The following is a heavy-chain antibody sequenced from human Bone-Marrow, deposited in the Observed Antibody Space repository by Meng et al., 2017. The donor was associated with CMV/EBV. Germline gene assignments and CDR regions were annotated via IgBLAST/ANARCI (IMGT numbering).Heavy chain of an antibody. V-gene: IGHV3-20*04. CDR3: ARVRVHYYNSSGYYYFDY. J-gene: IGHJ4*02. CDR2: INWNGGTT. D-gene: IGHD3-22*01. CDR1: GFTFSSYW. Sequence: GESLKISCAASGFTFSSYWMSWVRQAPGKGLEWVSGINWNGGTTGYADSVKGRFTISRDNAKNSLYVQMNSLRAEDTALYYCARVRVHYYNSSGYYYFDYWGQGTLVTVSS.